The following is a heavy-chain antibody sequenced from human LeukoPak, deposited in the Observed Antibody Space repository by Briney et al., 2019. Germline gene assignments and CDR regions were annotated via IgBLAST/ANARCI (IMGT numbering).Heavy chain of an antibody. CDR3: ARGRSMDV. V-gene: IGHV3-7*01. J-gene: IGHJ6*02. CDR1: GFTFSSHW. Sequence: GGSLRLSCGASGFTFSSHWMTWVRQAPGKGLEWVANIKQDGSEKNYVDSVKGRFTISRDNAKNSLYLQMNSLRAEDTAVYYCARGRSMDVWGQGTTVTVSS. CDR2: IKQDGSEK.